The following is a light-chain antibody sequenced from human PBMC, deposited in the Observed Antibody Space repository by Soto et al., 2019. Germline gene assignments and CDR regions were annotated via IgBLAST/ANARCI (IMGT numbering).Light chain of an antibody. CDR3: QQYSTYPWT. V-gene: IGKV1-5*03. CDR2: MVS. J-gene: IGKJ1*01. Sequence: DIQMTQSPSTLSASVGDRVTITCRASQSIRNWLAWYQQKPGKAPKSLLYMVSTLESGVPSRFSGSGYETEFTLTISSPQPDDFATYYCQQYSTYPWTFGQGTKVEI. CDR1: QSIRNW.